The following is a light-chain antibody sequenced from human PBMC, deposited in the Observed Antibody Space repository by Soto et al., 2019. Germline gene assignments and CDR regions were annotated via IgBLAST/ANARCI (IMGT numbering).Light chain of an antibody. J-gene: IGKJ1*01. V-gene: IGKV2-30*02. CDR1: QSLIHSDGNTY. CDR3: VQDKNCQWT. CDR2: KVS. Sequence: DVVMTQSPLSLPVTLGQPASISCRSSQSLIHSDGNTYLNWFQQRPGQSPRRLIYKVSDRDSGVPDRFGDRESGSDFTPEIERVEAEAGGLYYCVQDKNCQWTFGKVTEVESK.